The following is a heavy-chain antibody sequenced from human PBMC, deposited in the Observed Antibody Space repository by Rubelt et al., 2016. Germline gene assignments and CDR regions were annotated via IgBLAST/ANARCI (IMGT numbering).Heavy chain of an antibody. CDR1: GVSISSTNW. CDR3: ARVNRYDFDY. J-gene: IGHJ4*02. Sequence: QVQLQESGPGLVKPSGTLSLTCAVSGVSISSTNWWSWVRQPPGKGLEWIGEIYHSGSTKYNPSLKSRVTISGDKSKIQFSLRRTAVTAADTAVNYCARVNRYDFDYWGQGTLVTVSS. V-gene: IGHV4-4*02. CDR2: IYHSGST. D-gene: IGHD5-18*01.